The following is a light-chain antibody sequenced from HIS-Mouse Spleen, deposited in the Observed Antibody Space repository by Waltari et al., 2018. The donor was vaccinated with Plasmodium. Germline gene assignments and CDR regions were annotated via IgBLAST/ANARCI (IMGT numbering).Light chain of an antibody. Sequence: SYELTQPPSVSLSPGPTARITCSGDACHNKYAYWYQQKSGQAPVLVIYEDSKRPSGIPERFSGSSSGTMATLTISGAQVEDEADYYCYSTDSSGNHRVFGGGTKLTVL. CDR3: YSTDSSGNHRV. CDR1: ACHNKY. V-gene: IGLV3-10*01. J-gene: IGLJ3*02. CDR2: EDS.